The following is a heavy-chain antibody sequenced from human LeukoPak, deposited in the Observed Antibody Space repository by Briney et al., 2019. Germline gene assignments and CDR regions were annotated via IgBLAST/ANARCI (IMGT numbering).Heavy chain of an antibody. D-gene: IGHD2-2*01. CDR2: INHSGST. Sequence: SETLSLTCTVSGGSISSSSYYWGWIRQPPGKGLEWIGEINHSGSTNYNPSLKSRVTISVDTSKNQFSLKLSSVTAADTAVYYCARGGVVVVPAAIYFAGWFDPWGQGTLVTVSS. J-gene: IGHJ5*02. CDR1: GGSISSSSYY. V-gene: IGHV4-39*07. CDR3: ARGGVVVVPAAIYFAGWFDP.